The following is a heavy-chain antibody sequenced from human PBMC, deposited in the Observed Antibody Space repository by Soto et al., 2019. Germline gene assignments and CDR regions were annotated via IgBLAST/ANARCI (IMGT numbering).Heavy chain of an antibody. CDR2: IVVGSGNT. CDR3: AALRIADPTDLYSYSGMVV. V-gene: IGHV1-58*01. Sequence: QMQLVQSGPEVKKPGTSVKVSCKASGFTFTSSAVHWVRLARGQRLEWIGWIVVGSGNTNYAQTFQERVTITRDMSICAADRELSSLRSEDKAVYSCAALRIADPTDLYSYSGMVVLGQGTTVTVSS. CDR1: GFTFTSSA. D-gene: IGHD6-13*01. J-gene: IGHJ6*02.